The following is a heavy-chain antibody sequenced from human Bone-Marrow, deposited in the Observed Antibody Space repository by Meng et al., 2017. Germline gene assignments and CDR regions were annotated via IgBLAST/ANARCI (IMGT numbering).Heavy chain of an antibody. J-gene: IGHJ3*02. CDR2: ISSSSSYI. V-gene: IGHV3-21*01. CDR3: ARIIYDSLAFDI. D-gene: IGHD3-22*01. CDR1: GFTFSSYS. Sequence: GGSLRLSCAASGFTFSSYSMNWVRQAPGKGLEWVSSISSSSSYIYYADSVKGRFTISRDNAKNSLYLQMNSLRAEDTAVYYCARIIYDSLAFDIWGQGTMVTVSS.